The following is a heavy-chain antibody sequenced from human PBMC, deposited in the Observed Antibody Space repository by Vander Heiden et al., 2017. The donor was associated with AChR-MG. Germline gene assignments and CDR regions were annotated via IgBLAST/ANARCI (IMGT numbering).Heavy chain of an antibody. D-gene: IGHD5-12*01. V-gene: IGHV4-34*01. CDR1: GGYFSGYY. CDR2: INHSGST. CDR3: ARAYGGYRYY. J-gene: IGHJ4*02. Sequence: QVQLQQWGAGLLKPSETLSLTCAVYGGYFSGYYWSWIRQPPGKGLEWIGEINHSGSTNYNPSLKSRVTISVDTSKNQFSLKLSSVTAADTAVYYCARAYGGYRYYWGQGTLVTVSS.